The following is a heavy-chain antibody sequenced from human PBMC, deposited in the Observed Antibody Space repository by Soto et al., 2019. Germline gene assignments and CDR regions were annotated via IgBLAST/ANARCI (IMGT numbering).Heavy chain of an antibody. Sequence: EVQLVESGGGLVQPGRSLRLSCAASGFTFDDYAMHWVRQAPGKGLEWVSGISWNSGSIGYADSVKGRFTISRDNAKNSLYLQMNSLRAEDTALYYCAKDAGGSYYYSGMDVWGQGTTVTVSS. D-gene: IGHD1-26*01. V-gene: IGHV3-9*01. CDR3: AKDAGGSYYYSGMDV. J-gene: IGHJ6*02. CDR2: ISWNSGSI. CDR1: GFTFDDYA.